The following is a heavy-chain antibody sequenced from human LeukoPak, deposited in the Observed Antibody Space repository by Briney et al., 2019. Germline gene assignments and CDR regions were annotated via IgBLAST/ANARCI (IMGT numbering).Heavy chain of an antibody. CDR3: ARVRAGYYYDY. D-gene: IGHD3-22*01. V-gene: IGHV3-7*01. Sequence: GGSLRLSCAASGFTFSSYWMSWVRHAPGKGLEWVANIKQDGSEKYYVDSVKGRFTISRDNAKNSLYLQMNSLRAEDTAVYYCARVRAGYYYDYWGQGTLVTVSS. CDR1: GFTFSSYW. J-gene: IGHJ4*02. CDR2: IKQDGSEK.